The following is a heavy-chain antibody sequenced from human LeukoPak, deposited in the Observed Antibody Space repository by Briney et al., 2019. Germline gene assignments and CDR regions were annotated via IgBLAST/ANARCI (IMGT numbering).Heavy chain of an antibody. CDR3: ARDVMTTRSFDY. D-gene: IGHD3-22*01. J-gene: IGHJ4*02. CDR2: IYTSGST. Sequence: PSETLSLTCTVSGGSISSYCWSWIRQPAGKGLEWIGRIYTSGSTNYNPSLKSRVTISVDKSKNQFSLKLSSVTAADTAVYYCARDVMTTRSFDYWGQGTLVTVSS. CDR1: GGSISSYC. V-gene: IGHV4-4*07.